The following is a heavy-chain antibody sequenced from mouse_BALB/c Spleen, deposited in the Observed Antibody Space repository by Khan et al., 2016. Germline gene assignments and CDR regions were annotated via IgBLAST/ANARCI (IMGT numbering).Heavy chain of an antibody. V-gene: IGHV3-2*02. Sequence: EVQLQESGPGLVKPSQSLSLTCTVTGYSITSDYAWNWIRQFPGNKLEWMGYIRYSGSTSSNPSLKSRISITRDTSNNQFFLQLNSVTSEDTATYYCARSDYGSKDAMDYWGQGTSVTVSS. CDR2: IRYSGST. J-gene: IGHJ4*01. CDR3: ARSDYGSKDAMDY. CDR1: GYSITSDYA. D-gene: IGHD1-1*01.